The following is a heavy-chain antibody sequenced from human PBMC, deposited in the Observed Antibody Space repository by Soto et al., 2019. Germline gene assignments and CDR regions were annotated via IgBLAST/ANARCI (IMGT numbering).Heavy chain of an antibody. J-gene: IGHJ4*02. CDR1: GFTVSSNY. CDR2: IYSGGST. D-gene: IGHD5-12*01. Sequence: GGSLRLSCAASGFTVSSNYMSWVRQAPGKGLEWVSVIYSGGSTYYADSVKGRFTISRDNSKNTLYLQMNSLRAEDTAVYYCARGRTDGYNEGYYFDYWGQGTLVTVSS. V-gene: IGHV3-53*01. CDR3: ARGRTDGYNEGYYFDY.